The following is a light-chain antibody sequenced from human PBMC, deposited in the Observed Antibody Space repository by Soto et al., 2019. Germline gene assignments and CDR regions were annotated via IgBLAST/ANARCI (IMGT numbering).Light chain of an antibody. J-gene: IGKJ1*01. Sequence: EFMLTQSPGTLSLSPGERATLSCRASQTVRNNYLAWYQQKPGQAPRLLIHDASSRATGIPDRFSGSGSGTDFTLTISRLEPEDFAVYYCQQYGGSPRTFGQGTKVDI. CDR2: DAS. CDR1: QTVRNNY. V-gene: IGKV3-20*01. CDR3: QQYGGSPRT.